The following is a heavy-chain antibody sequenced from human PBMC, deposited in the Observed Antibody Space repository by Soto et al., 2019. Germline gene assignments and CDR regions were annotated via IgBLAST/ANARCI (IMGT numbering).Heavy chain of an antibody. CDR1: GGTFSSYA. Sequence: SVKVSFKASGGTFSSYAISWVRQAPGQGLEWMGGIIPIFGTANYAQKFQGRVTITADESTSTAYMELSSLRSEDTAVYYCARDSSFQLDYYYYGMDVWGQGITVTVSS. CDR2: IIPIFGTA. CDR3: ARDSSFQLDYYYYGMDV. D-gene: IGHD6-13*01. V-gene: IGHV1-69*13. J-gene: IGHJ6*02.